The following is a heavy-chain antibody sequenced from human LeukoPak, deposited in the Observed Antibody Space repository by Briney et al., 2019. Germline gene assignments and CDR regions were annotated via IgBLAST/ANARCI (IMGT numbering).Heavy chain of an antibody. CDR2: IYHSGST. Sequence: SETLSLTCTVSGGSISSSNYYWGWIRQPPGKGLEWIGTIYHSGSTYYNPSLKSRISISVDTSKNQFSLKLRSVTAADTAVYYCARGTGYSSSWPPHWGQGTLVTVSS. CDR1: GGSISSSNYY. CDR3: ARGTGYSSSWPPH. J-gene: IGHJ4*02. V-gene: IGHV4-39*01. D-gene: IGHD6-13*01.